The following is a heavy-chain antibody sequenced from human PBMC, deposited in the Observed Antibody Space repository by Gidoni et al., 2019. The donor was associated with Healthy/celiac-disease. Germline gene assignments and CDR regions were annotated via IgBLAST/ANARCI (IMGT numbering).Heavy chain of an antibody. CDR3: ARHVVGATGGDAFDI. J-gene: IGHJ3*02. CDR2: IYYSGST. Sequence: QLQLQESGPGLVKPSETLSLTCTVSGGSISSSRYYWGWIRQPPGKGLEWIGSIYYSGSTYYNPSLKSRVTISVDTSKNQFSLKLSSVTAADTAVYYCARHVVGATGGDAFDIWGQGTMVTVSS. V-gene: IGHV4-39*01. CDR1: GGSISSSRYY. D-gene: IGHD1-26*01.